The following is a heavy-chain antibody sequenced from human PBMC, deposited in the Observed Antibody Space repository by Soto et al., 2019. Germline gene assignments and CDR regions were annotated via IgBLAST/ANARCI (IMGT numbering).Heavy chain of an antibody. CDR2: ISGSGGST. V-gene: IGHV3-23*01. Sequence: GGSLRLSCAASGFTFSSYAMSWVRQAPGKGLEWASAISGSGGSTYYADSVKGRFTISRDNSKNTLYLQMNSLRAEDTAVYYCAKDRGYSYGIPDYWGQGTLVTVSS. CDR3: AKDRGYSYGIPDY. D-gene: IGHD5-18*01. CDR1: GFTFSSYA. J-gene: IGHJ4*02.